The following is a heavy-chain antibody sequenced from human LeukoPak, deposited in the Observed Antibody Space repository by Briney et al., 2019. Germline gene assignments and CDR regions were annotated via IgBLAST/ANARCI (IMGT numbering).Heavy chain of an antibody. D-gene: IGHD3-10*01. Sequence: GASVKVSCKASGYTFTNYGISWVRQAPGQGLEWMGWISAYNGNTNYAQEFQGRVTMTAETSTSTAYMELRSLRSDDTAVYYCARDSITTVRGVIRGSSDFDYWGQGTLVTVSS. CDR3: ARDSITTVRGVIRGSSDFDY. V-gene: IGHV1-18*04. CDR2: ISAYNGNT. CDR1: GYTFTNYG. J-gene: IGHJ4*02.